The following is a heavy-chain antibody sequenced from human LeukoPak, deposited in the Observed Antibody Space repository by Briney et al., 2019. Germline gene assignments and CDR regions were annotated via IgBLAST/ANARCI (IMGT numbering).Heavy chain of an antibody. V-gene: IGHV4-34*01. CDR2: INHSGST. CDR3: ARDERSWFDP. Sequence: SETLSLTCTIYGGSFSGYYWSWIRQPPGKGLEWIGEINHSGSTNYNPSLKSRVTISVDRSKNQFSLKLTSMTAADTAVYYCARDERSWFDPWGQGTLVTVSS. J-gene: IGHJ5*02. CDR1: GGSFSGYY.